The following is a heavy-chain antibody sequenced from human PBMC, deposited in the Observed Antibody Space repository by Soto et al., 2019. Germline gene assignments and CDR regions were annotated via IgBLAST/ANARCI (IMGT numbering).Heavy chain of an antibody. V-gene: IGHV4-30-4*01. CDR3: ARVRGGVVVWFDP. CDR2: IYYSGST. D-gene: IGHD2-15*01. Sequence: SETLSLTCTVSGGSISSGDYYWSWIRQPPGKGLEWIGYIYYSGSTYYNPSLKSRVTISVDTSKNQFSLKLSSVTAADTAVYYCARVRGGVVVWFDPWGQGTLVTVSS. CDR1: GGSISSGDYY. J-gene: IGHJ5*02.